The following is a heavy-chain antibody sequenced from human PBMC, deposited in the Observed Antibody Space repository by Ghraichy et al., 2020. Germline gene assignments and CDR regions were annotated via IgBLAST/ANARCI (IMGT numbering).Heavy chain of an antibody. CDR1: GFTFSSYA. Sequence: GGSLRLSCAASGFTFSSYAMTWVRQAPGKGLEWVSGISDSGGSTFYADSVKGRFTISRDNSNNTLYLQMSPLRADDTAVYYCEKRRVGGYDLFDYWGQGTLVLGSS. J-gene: IGHJ4*02. D-gene: IGHD5-12*01. V-gene: IGHV3-23*01. CDR3: EKRRVGGYDLFDY. CDR2: ISDSGGST.